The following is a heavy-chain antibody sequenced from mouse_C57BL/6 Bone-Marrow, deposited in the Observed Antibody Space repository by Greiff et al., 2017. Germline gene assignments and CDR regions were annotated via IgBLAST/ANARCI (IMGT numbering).Heavy chain of an antibody. CDR2: FHPNSGGT. J-gene: IGHJ2*01. CDR1: GYTFTSYR. Sequence: QVQLQQSGAELVKPGASVKLSCKASGYTFTSYRMDWVKQRPGRGLEWIGRFHPNSGGTKYNEKFKSKATLTVEKPSSTAYMQLSSLTSEDASVYSCKRSSYGNSDYWGQGTTLTVSS. D-gene: IGHD1-1*01. CDR3: KRSSYGNSDY. V-gene: IGHV1-72*01.